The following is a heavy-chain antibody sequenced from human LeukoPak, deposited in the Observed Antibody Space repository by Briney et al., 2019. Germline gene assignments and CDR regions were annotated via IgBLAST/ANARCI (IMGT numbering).Heavy chain of an antibody. CDR1: GGSISSGGYY. V-gene: IGHV4-31*03. D-gene: IGHD3-3*01. CDR3: ARAQGRGFWSGYPRYYYYGMNV. CDR2: IYYSGST. J-gene: IGHJ6*02. Sequence: SETLSLTCTVSGGSISSGGYYWSWIRQHPGKGLEWIGYIYYSGSTYYNPSLKSRVTISVDTSKNQFSLKLSSVTAADTAVYYCARAQGRGFWSGYPRYYYYGMNVWGQGTTVTVSS.